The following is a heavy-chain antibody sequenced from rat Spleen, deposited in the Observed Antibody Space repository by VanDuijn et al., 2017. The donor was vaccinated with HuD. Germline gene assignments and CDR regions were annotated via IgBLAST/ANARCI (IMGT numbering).Heavy chain of an antibody. V-gene: IGHV5-22*01. CDR2: ISYEGSST. Sequence: EVHLVESGGGLVQPGRSLKLSCAASGFTFSDYYMAWVRQAPKKGLEWVASISYEGSSTYYGDSVKGRFTISRDNAKSTLYLQMNSLRSEDTATYYCARHRTAYYVMDAWGQGASVTVSS. D-gene: IGHD5-1*01. J-gene: IGHJ4*01. CDR1: GFTFSDYY. CDR3: ARHRTAYYVMDA.